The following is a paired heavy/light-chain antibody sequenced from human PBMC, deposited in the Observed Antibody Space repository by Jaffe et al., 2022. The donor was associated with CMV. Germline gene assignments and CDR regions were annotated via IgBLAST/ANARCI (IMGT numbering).Light chain of an antibody. Sequence: EIVLTQSPGTLSLSPGERVTLSCRASKSVASSYLAWYQHKPGQAPRPLIYGASIRGTDVPDRFSGSGSGTDFTLTISRLEPDDFAFYYCLQYGGSPPFTFGQGTKLEIK. CDR3: LQYGGSPPFT. J-gene: IGKJ2*01. CDR2: GAS. V-gene: IGKV3-20*01. CDR1: KSVASSY.
Heavy chain of an antibody. Sequence: QIQLVQSGVEVRKPGASVKVSCKASGYHFTNYAVNWVRLAPGQGLEWMGWISASNGKTSSAQKFQGRLTMTTDTSTNTAYMELRSLRPDDTAVYYCSRLVVVVPAIPDYWGQGTQVTVSS. CDR2: ISASNGKT. CDR1: GYHFTNYA. V-gene: IGHV1-18*01. D-gene: IGHD2-2*01. CDR3: SRLVVVVPAIPDY. J-gene: IGHJ4*02.